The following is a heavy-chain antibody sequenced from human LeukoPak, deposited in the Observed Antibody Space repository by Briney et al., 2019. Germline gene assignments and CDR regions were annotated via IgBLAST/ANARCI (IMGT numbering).Heavy chain of an antibody. D-gene: IGHD4-17*01. CDR3: AQLSPLIVDYGDYKAFDI. V-gene: IGHV1-2*02. CDR1: GYTFTGYY. CDR2: INPNSGGT. Sequence: GASVKVSCKASGYTFTGYYMHWVRQAPGQGLEWMGWINPNSGGTNYAQKFQGRVTMTRDTSISTAYMELTRLRSDDTAVYYCAQLSPLIVDYGDYKAFDIWGQGTMVTVSS. J-gene: IGHJ3*02.